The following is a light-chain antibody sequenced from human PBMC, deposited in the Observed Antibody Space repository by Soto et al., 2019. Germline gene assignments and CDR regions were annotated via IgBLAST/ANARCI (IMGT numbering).Light chain of an antibody. CDR2: GVS. Sequence: EIVMTQSPATLSVSPGGRATLSFMSSQSISDTLAWYQQKPGQAPRLLIYGVSTRATDIPARFSGSGSGTEFTLTISSLQSEDFAVYYCQQYNNWPPTWTFGQGTKVDIK. CDR3: QQYNNWPPTWT. J-gene: IGKJ1*01. CDR1: QSISDT. V-gene: IGKV3-15*01.